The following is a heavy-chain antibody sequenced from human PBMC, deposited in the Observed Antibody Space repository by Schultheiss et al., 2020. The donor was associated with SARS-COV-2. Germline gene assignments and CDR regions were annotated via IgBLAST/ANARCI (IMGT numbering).Heavy chain of an antibody. CDR3: AKFSTGVVPAASVFGY. CDR2: TWYDGSNN. CDR1: GFTFSSYG. Sequence: GGSLRLSCAASGFTFSSYGMHWVRQAPGKGLEWVAVTWYDGSNNYYADSVKGRFSISRDTSKNTLYLEMNSVRAEDTAVYYCAKFSTGVVPAASVFGYWGQGTLVTVSS. V-gene: IGHV3-33*06. D-gene: IGHD2-2*01. J-gene: IGHJ4*02.